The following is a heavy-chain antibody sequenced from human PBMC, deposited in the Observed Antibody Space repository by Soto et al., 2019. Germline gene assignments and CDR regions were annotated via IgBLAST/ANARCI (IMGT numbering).Heavy chain of an antibody. D-gene: IGHD3-16*01. CDR3: ARDWGLVTETHAFDI. CDR2: IKQDGSEK. Sequence: GGSLRLSCAASGFTFSSYWMSWVRQAPGKGLEWVANIKQDGSEKYYVDSVKGRFTISRDNAKNSLYLQMNSLRAEDTAVYYCARDWGLVTETHAFDIWGQGTMVTVSS. CDR1: GFTFSSYW. J-gene: IGHJ3*02. V-gene: IGHV3-7*01.